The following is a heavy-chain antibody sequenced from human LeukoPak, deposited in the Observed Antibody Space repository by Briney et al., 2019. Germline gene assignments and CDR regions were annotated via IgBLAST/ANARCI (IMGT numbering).Heavy chain of an antibody. J-gene: IGHJ4*02. V-gene: IGHV3-23*01. D-gene: IGHD5/OR15-5a*01. CDR2: ISGRGDTT. Sequence: GGSLRLSSVVSGFTLTSYAMSWVRPAPGKGLEWGSIISGRGDTTYYAGAVRGRFTISRDNSKNTLYLRMSSLRDEDTAVCYCAKGGPTGNLRSIGRDFWGQGTLVTVSS. CDR1: GFTLTSYA. CDR3: AKGGPTGNLRSIGRDF.